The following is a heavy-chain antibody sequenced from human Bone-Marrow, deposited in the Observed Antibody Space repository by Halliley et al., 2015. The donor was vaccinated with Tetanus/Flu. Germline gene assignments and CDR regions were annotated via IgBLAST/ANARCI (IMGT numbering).Heavy chain of an antibody. Sequence: WVSGFSDIGVMTNYADSVKGRFTISRDNSKNMLYLQMNGLRAEDTAIYYCAKEVETRKYFDFWGQGTLVTVSS. D-gene: IGHD1-1*01. V-gene: IGHV3-23*01. CDR2: FSDIGVMT. CDR3: AKEVETRKYFDF. J-gene: IGHJ4*02.